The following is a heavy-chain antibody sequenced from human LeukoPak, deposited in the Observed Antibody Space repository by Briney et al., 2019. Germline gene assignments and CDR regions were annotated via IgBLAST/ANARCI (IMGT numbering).Heavy chain of an antibody. D-gene: IGHD3-3*01. CDR2: INHSGSN. V-gene: IGHV4-34*01. J-gene: IGHJ4*02. CDR3: ARGESRITIFGVVIIREAGPSYFDY. CDR1: GGSFSGYY. Sequence: SETLSLTCAVYGGSFSGYYWSWIRQPPGKGLEWIGEINHSGSNNYNPSLKSRVTISVDTSKNQFSLKLSSVTAADTAVYYCARGESRITIFGVVIIREAGPSYFDYWGQGTLVTVSS.